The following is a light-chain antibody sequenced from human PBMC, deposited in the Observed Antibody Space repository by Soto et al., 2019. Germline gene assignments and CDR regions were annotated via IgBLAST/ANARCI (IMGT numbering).Light chain of an antibody. CDR2: DAS. CDR1: QSVSSH. V-gene: IGKV3D-15*01. Sequence: IVMTHSAATLSVNPEEGATVSCRSSQSVSSHLAWYQHKPGQAPRLLFYDASNRATGIPARFSGSGSGTDFTLTISSLEPEDFAIYYCKQYGSSQYTFGQGTKVDIK. CDR3: KQYGSSQYT. J-gene: IGKJ2*01.